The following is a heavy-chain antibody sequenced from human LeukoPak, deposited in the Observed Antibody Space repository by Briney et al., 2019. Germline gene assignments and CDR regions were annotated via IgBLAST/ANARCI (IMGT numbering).Heavy chain of an antibody. V-gene: IGHV3-74*01. D-gene: IGHD3-22*01. Sequence: GGSLRLSCAASGFTFSSYWMNWVRQAPGKGLVWVSRIASDGSSTTYADSVKGRFTISRDNSKNTLYLQMNSLRAEDTAVYYCARGMGYYYDSSGYDYWGQGTLVTVSS. CDR3: ARGMGYYYDSSGYDY. CDR2: IASDGSST. CDR1: GFTFSSYW. J-gene: IGHJ4*02.